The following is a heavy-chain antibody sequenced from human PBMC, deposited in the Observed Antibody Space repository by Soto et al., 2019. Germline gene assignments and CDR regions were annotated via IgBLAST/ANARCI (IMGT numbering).Heavy chain of an antibody. CDR1: GFPFSSYW. J-gene: IGHJ4*02. CDR2: IKQDGSEK. CDR3: ARVGSYGGYNGVFDY. V-gene: IGHV3-7*01. Sequence: GGSLRLSCAASGFPFSSYWMSLVRQSPGKGLGWVANIKQDGSEKYYVDSVKGRFTISRDNAKNSLYLQMNSLRAEDTAVYYCARVGSYGGYNGVFDYWGQGTLVTVSS. D-gene: IGHD4-17*01.